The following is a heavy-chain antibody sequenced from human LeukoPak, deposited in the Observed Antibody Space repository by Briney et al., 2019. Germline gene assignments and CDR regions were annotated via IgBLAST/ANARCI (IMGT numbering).Heavy chain of an antibody. D-gene: IGHD3-22*01. CDR2: MNPYSGIT. Sequence: ASVKVSCTASGYTFTSSYDINWVRQAPGQGLEWMGWMNPYSGITGYTQKFQGRVTMTRDTSISTAYMELSSLSSEDTAVYYCARVKRGGYYYDSSGYYRYFDYWGQGTLVTVSS. CDR3: ARVKRGGYYYDSSGYYRYFDY. CDR1: GYTFTSSYD. V-gene: IGHV1-8*01. J-gene: IGHJ4*02.